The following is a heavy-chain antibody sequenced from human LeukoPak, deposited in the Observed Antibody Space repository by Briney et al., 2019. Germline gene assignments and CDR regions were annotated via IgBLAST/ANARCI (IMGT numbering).Heavy chain of an antibody. J-gene: IGHJ4*02. CDR2: IIPIFGTA. V-gene: IGHV1-69*13. CDR3: AREPMDGYGGTDY. Sequence: GASVKVSCKASGGTFSSYAISWVRQAPGQGLEWMGGIIPIFGTANYAQKFQGRVTITADESTSTAYMELSSLRSEDTAVYYCAREPMDGYGGTDYWGQGTLVTVSS. CDR1: GGTFSSYA. D-gene: IGHD4-23*01.